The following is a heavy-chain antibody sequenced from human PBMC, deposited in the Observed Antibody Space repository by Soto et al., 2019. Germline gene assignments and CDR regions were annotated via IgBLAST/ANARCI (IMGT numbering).Heavy chain of an antibody. CDR1: GGSISSYY. J-gene: IGHJ5*02. Sequence: SETLSLTCTVSGGSISSYYWSWIRQPPGKGLEWIGYIYYSGSTYYNPSLKSRVTISVDTSKNQFSLKLSSVTAADTAVYYCARFVRRNNWFDPWGQGTLVTVSS. D-gene: IGHD2-21*01. V-gene: IGHV4-59*06. CDR3: ARFVRRNNWFDP. CDR2: IYYSGST.